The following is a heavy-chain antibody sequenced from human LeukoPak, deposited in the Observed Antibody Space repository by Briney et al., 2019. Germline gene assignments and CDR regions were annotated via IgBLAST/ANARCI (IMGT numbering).Heavy chain of an antibody. CDR2: ISYDGSNK. Sequence: GGSLRLSCAASGFTFSSYAMHWVRQAPGKGLEWVAVISYDGSNKYYADSVKGRFTISRDNSKNTLYLQMNSLRAEDTAVYYCANSDYWGQGTLVTVSS. CDR1: GFTFSSYA. CDR3: ANSDY. V-gene: IGHV3-30-3*01. J-gene: IGHJ4*02.